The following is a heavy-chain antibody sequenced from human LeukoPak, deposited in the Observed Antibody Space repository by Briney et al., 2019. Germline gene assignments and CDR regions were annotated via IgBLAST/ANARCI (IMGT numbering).Heavy chain of an antibody. CDR3: ASFQQQDDAFDI. CDR2: INHSGST. V-gene: IGHV4-34*01. CDR1: GGSFSGYY. D-gene: IGHD6-13*01. J-gene: IGHJ3*02. Sequence: SETLSLTCAVYGGSFSGYYWSWIRQPPGKGLEWIGEINHSGSTNYNPSLKSRVTISVDTSKSQFSLKLSSVTAADTAVYYCASFQQQDDAFDIWGQGTMVTVSS.